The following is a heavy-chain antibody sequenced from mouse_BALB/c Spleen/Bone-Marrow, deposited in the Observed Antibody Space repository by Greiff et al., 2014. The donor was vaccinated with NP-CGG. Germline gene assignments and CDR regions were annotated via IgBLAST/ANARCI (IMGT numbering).Heavy chain of an antibody. J-gene: IGHJ4*01. CDR2: INPYNDGT. CDR3: ASHNWDYAMDY. V-gene: IGHV1-14*01. CDR1: GYTFTSYV. Sequence: VQLQQSGPGLVKPGASVKMSCKASGYTFTSYVMHWVKQKPGQGLEWIGYINPYNDGTKYNEKFKGKATLTSDKSSSTAYMEPSTLTSKDSAVYYCASHNWDYAMDYWGQGTSVTVSS. D-gene: IGHD4-1*02.